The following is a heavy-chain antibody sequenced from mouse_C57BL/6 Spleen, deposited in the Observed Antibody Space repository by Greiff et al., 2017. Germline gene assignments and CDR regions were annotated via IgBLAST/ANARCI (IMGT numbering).Heavy chain of an antibody. CDR1: GYTFTSYW. CDR2: IYPSDSET. D-gene: IGHD2-1*01. Sequence: QVQLQQSGAELVRPGSSVKLSCKASGYTFTSYWMDWVKQRPGQGLEWIGNIYPSDSETNSNQKFKDKATLTVDKSSSTAYMQLSSLTSEDPAFYYCASLGGNYYFDVWGQGTTLTVSS. CDR3: ASLGGNYYFDV. J-gene: IGHJ2*01. V-gene: IGHV1-61*01.